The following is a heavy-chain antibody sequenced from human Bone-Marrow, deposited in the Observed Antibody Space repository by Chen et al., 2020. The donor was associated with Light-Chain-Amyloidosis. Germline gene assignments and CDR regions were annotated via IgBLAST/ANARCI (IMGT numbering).Heavy chain of an antibody. V-gene: IGHV3-48*03. CDR1: GFPLSSYE. CDR2: ISSSGSTI. Sequence: EVQLVESGGGLVQPGGSPRLSCAASGFPLSSYEMNWVRQAPGKGLEWVSYISSSGSTIYYADSVKGRFTISRDNAKNSLYLQMNSLRAEDTAVYYCATTKGRWLPSYWGQGTLVTVSS. D-gene: IGHD5-12*01. J-gene: IGHJ4*02. CDR3: ATTKGRWLPSY.